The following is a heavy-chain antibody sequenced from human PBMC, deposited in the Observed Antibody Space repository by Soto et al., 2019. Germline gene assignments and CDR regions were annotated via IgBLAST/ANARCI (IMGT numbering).Heavy chain of an antibody. CDR2: INHSGST. Sequence: SETLSLTCAVYGGSFSGYYWSWIRQPPGKGLEWIGEINHSGSTNYNPSLKSRVTISVDTSKNQFSLKLSSVTAADTAVYYCARRLRVSSSWTRYYFDYWGQGTLVTVSS. CDR1: GGSFSGYY. CDR3: ARRLRVSSSWTRYYFDY. V-gene: IGHV4-34*01. J-gene: IGHJ4*02. D-gene: IGHD6-13*01.